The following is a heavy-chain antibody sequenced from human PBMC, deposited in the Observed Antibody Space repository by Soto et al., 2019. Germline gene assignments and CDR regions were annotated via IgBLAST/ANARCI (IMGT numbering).Heavy chain of an antibody. J-gene: IGHJ5*02. CDR1: GFTFSSYA. CDR3: SKDSTVTTLVGHNWFDP. Sequence: PGGSLRLSCAASGFTFSSYAMSWVRQAPGKGLERVSAISGSGGSTYYADSVKGRIAISRDYSKNTLYLQMNSLRAEDTAVYYCSKDSTVTTLVGHNWFDPWGQGTLVTVSS. V-gene: IGHV3-23*01. CDR2: ISGSGGST. D-gene: IGHD4-17*01.